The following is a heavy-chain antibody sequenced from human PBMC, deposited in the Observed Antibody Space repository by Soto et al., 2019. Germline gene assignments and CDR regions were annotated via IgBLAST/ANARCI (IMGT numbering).Heavy chain of an antibody. CDR3: ARDKAAAGDLFFDY. D-gene: IGHD6-13*01. CDR2: ISAYNGNT. V-gene: IGHV1-18*01. Sequence: ASVKVSCKASGYTFTSYGISWVRQAPGQGLEWMGWISAYNGNTNYAQKLQGRVTMTTDTSTSTAYMELRSLRSDDTAVYYCARDKAAAGDLFFDYWGQGTLVTVSS. CDR1: GYTFTSYG. J-gene: IGHJ4*02.